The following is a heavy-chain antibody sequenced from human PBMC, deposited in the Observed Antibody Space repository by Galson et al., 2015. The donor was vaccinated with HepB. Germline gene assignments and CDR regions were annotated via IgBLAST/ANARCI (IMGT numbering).Heavy chain of an antibody. V-gene: IGHV3-23*01. Sequence: SLRLSCAASGFTFNKYTMAWVRQAPGKGLEWVSGISDTGGTRFYADSVKGRFTISRDNSKNTIFLQMSSLRVDDTAIYYCAKGLFTDSSGWDDAFDFWGQGTMVTVSS. CDR3: AKGLFTDSSGWDDAFDF. CDR1: GFTFNKYT. D-gene: IGHD6-25*01. CDR2: ISDTGGTR. J-gene: IGHJ3*01.